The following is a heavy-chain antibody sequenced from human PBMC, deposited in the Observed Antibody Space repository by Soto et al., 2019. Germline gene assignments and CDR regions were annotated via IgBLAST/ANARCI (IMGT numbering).Heavy chain of an antibody. D-gene: IGHD2-15*01. CDR3: ARQPLYCSGGSCYPFYYYYYMDV. V-gene: IGHV4-39*01. J-gene: IGHJ6*03. CDR1: GGSISSSSYY. CDR2: IYYSGST. Sequence: QLQLQESGPGLVKPSETLSLTCTVSGGSISSSSYYWGWIRQPPGKGLEWIGSIYYSGSTYYNPSRKSRVTISVDTSKNQFSLKLSSVTAADTAVYYCARQPLYCSGGSCYPFYYYYYMDVWGKGTTVTVSS.